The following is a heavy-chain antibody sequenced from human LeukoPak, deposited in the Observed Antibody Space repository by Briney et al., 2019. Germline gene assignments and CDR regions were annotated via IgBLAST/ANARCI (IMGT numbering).Heavy chain of an antibody. V-gene: IGHV3-21*01. D-gene: IGHD6-6*01. Sequence: PGGSLRLSCAASGFTFSSYTMNWVRQAPGKGLEWVSSISRSSSYIYYADSVKGRFTISRDNAMNSLDLQMNSLRAEDTAVYYCARGREGIAARWWVEEPRWYFLDPWGQGTLVTVSS. CDR2: ISRSSSYI. J-gene: IGHJ5*02. CDR3: ARGREGIAARWWVEEPRWYFLDP. CDR1: GFTFSSYT.